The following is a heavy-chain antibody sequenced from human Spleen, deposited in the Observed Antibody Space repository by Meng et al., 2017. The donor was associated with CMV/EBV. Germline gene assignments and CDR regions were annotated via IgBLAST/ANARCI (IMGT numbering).Heavy chain of an antibody. CDR3: ARSYRAVRGVKNWFDP. J-gene: IGHJ5*02. CDR2: IYTSGST. CDR1: GGSISSGDYY. D-gene: IGHD3-10*01. V-gene: IGHV4-61*02. Sequence: QGALQGSGPGLVKPSQTLSLTCTVSGGSISSGDYYWSWIRQPPGKGLEWIGRIYTSGSTNYNPSLKSRVTMSVDTSKNQFSLKLSSVTAADTAVYYCARSYRAVRGVKNWFDPWGQGTLVTVSS.